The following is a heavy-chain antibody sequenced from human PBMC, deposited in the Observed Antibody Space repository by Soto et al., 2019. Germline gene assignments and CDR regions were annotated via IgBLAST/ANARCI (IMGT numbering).Heavy chain of an antibody. J-gene: IGHJ4*02. D-gene: IGHD2-21*02. CDR2: IIPILGIA. CDR3: ARCGGDCYSFDY. V-gene: IGHV1-69*02. Sequence: QVQLVQSGAEVKKPGSSVKVSCKASGGTFSSYTISWVRQAPGQGLEWMGRIIPILGIANYAQKFQGRVTIPADKSTSTAYMELSSLRSEDTAVYYCARCGGDCYSFDYWGQGTLVTVSS. CDR1: GGTFSSYT.